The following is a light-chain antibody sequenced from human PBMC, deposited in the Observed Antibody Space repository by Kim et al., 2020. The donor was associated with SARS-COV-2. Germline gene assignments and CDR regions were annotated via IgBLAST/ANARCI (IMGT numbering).Light chain of an antibody. CDR3: SSWASTTSYV. J-gene: IGLJ1*01. CDR2: DVH. V-gene: IGLV2-14*03. Sequence: GQSITNTGTGTRLGVGGDNYVSWYQQHPGKAPKLMIYDVHNRPTGVSDRFSGSKSGNTASLTISGLQAEDEADYYCSSWASTTSYVFGTGTTVTVL. CDR1: RLGVGGDNY.